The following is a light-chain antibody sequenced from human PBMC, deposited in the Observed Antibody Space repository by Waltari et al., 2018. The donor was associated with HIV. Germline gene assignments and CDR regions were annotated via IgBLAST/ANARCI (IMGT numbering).Light chain of an antibody. Sequence: IVLTQSPATLSSSPGERATLSCGASQSISNNYLAWYQQKPGQAPRFLIYDASNRATGIADRFRGSGSGTDFTLTITRLEPEDFAVYYCQQYGSSPLTFGGGTKVEIK. V-gene: IGKV3D-20*01. CDR1: QSISNNY. CDR3: QQYGSSPLT. CDR2: DAS. J-gene: IGKJ4*01.